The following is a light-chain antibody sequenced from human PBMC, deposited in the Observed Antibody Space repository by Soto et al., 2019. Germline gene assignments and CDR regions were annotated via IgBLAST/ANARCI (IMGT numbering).Light chain of an antibody. Sequence: QSALTQPASVSGSPGQSITISCTGTSRDVGGYNYVSWYQHHPGKAPKLMIYDVSNRPSGVSNRFSGSKSGNTASLTISGLQAEDEADYYCISFTSSSTLVVFGGGTKVTVL. CDR3: ISFTSSSTLVV. CDR2: DVS. J-gene: IGLJ2*01. CDR1: SRDVGGYNY. V-gene: IGLV2-14*03.